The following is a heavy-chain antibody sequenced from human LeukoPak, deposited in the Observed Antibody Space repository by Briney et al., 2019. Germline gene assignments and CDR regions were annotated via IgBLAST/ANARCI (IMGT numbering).Heavy chain of an antibody. J-gene: IGHJ3*02. CDR3: ARDPLFSYAFDI. V-gene: IGHV3-74*01. CDR1: GFTFSSYW. CDR2: INSDGSST. Sequence: PGRSLRLSCAASGFTFSSYWMRWVRQAPGKGLVWVSRINSDGSSTSYADSVKGRFTISRDNAKNTLYLQMNSLRAEDTAVYYCARDPLFSYAFDIWGQGTMVTVSS. D-gene: IGHD3-10*02.